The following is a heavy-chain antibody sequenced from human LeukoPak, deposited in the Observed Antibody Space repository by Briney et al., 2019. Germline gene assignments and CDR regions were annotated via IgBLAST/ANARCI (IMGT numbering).Heavy chain of an antibody. V-gene: IGHV4-4*07. D-gene: IGHD6-13*01. Sequence: SETLSLTCTVSGGSISSYYWSWIRQPAGKGLEWIGRIYTSGSTNYSPSLKSRVTMSVDTSKSQFSLKLSSVTAADTAVYYCAREQKSSSWYGQIDYWGQGTLVTVSS. CDR2: IYTSGST. CDR1: GGSISSYY. J-gene: IGHJ4*02. CDR3: AREQKSSSWYGQIDY.